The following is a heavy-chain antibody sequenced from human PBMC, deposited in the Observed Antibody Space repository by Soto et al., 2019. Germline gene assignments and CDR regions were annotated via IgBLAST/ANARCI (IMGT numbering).Heavy chain of an antibody. CDR2: ISYDGSNK. Sequence: XGCLRLSFAASGFRFSNYTMHWVRQAPGKGLEWVAVISYDGSNKHHVDSVKGRFTISRDNSKNTVYLQMNSLRAEDTAVYYCALGDGYNTYFDYWGQGTLVTVSS. CDR1: GFRFSNYT. CDR3: ALGDGYNTYFDY. V-gene: IGHV3-30*03. J-gene: IGHJ4*02. D-gene: IGHD5-12*01.